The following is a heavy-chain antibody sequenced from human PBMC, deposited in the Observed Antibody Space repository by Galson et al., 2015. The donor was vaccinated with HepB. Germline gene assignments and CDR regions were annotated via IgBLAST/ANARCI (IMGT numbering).Heavy chain of an antibody. CDR3: ATSRREYQLLSWDY. D-gene: IGHD2-2*01. CDR1: GYTLTELS. J-gene: IGHJ4*02. V-gene: IGHV1-24*01. Sequence: SVKVSCKVSGYTLTELSMHWVRQAPGKGLEWMGGFDPEDGETIYAQKFQGRVTMTEDTSTDTAYMELSSLRSEDTAVYYCATSRREYQLLSWDYWGQGTLVTVSS. CDR2: FDPEDGET.